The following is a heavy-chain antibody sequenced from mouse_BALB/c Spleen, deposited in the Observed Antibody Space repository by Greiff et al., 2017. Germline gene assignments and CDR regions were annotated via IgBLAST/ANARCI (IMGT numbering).Heavy chain of an antibody. D-gene: IGHD4-1*01. CDR1: GFTFSSYG. Sequence: EVKLVESGGDLVKPGGSLKLSCAASGFTFSSYGMSWVRQTPDKRLEWVATISSGGSYTYYPDSVKGRFTISRDNAKNTLYLQMSSLKSEDTAMYYCARQELGRRFAYWGQGTLVTVSA. CDR2: ISSGGSYT. J-gene: IGHJ3*01. CDR3: ARQELGRRFAY. V-gene: IGHV5-6*01.